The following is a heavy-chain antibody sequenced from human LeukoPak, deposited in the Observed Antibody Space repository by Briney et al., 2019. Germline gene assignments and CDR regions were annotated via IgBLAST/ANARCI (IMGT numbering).Heavy chain of an antibody. Sequence: GGSLRLSCAASEFSVGSNYMTWIRQAPGKGLEWVSYITSAGTIYNADSMKGRFTISRDNAKNSLYLQMNSLRAEDTAVHYCARDRGPHSSSPNSGAFDISGQGTMVTVSS. CDR1: EFSVGSNY. CDR2: ITSAGTI. V-gene: IGHV3-11*04. J-gene: IGHJ3*02. CDR3: ARDRGPHSSSPNSGAFDI. D-gene: IGHD6-6*01.